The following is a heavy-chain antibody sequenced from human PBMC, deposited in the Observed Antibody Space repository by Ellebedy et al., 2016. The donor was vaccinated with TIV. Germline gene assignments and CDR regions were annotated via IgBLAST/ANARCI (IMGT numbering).Heavy chain of an antibody. Sequence: PGGSLRLSCAASGFTFSSYAMHWVRQAPGKGLEWVAVISYDGSYKYYADSVKGRFTISRDNSKNTLYLQMNSLRAEDTAVYYCARDQRIVVVIMGFDYWGQGTLVTVSS. D-gene: IGHD3-22*01. CDR2: ISYDGSYK. CDR3: ARDQRIVVVIMGFDY. CDR1: GFTFSSYA. J-gene: IGHJ4*02. V-gene: IGHV3-30-3*01.